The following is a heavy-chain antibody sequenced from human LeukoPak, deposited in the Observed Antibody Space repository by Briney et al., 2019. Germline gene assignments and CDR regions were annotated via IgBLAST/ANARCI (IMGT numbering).Heavy chain of an antibody. CDR2: IWHDESIK. J-gene: IGHJ3*02. CDR3: AKELMVRGITRDAFDI. CDR1: GSTFSASD. V-gene: IGHV3-33*06. D-gene: IGHD3-10*01. Sequence: GGSLRLSCGASGSTFSASDMHWVRQAPGKGLEWVAVIWHDESIKSYADSVKGRFTVSKDNSKNTLYLQMNSLRAEDTAIHYCAKELMVRGITRDAFDIWGQGTVVTVSS.